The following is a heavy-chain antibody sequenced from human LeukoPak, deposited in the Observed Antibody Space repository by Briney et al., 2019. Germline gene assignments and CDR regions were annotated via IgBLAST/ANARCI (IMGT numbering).Heavy chain of an antibody. Sequence: GGSLRLSCAASGFTFSSYSMNWVRQAPGKGLEWVSYISSSSTTIYYADSVKGRFTFSRDNAKNSLYLQMNSLRDEDTAVYYCARGYCTNGVCYTSGLDYWGQGTLVTVSS. J-gene: IGHJ4*02. CDR2: ISSSSTTI. CDR1: GFTFSSYS. D-gene: IGHD2-8*01. CDR3: ARGYCTNGVCYTSGLDY. V-gene: IGHV3-48*02.